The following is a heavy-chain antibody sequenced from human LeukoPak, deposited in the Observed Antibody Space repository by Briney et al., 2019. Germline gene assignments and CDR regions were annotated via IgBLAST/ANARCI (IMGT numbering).Heavy chain of an antibody. CDR3: AKARGGYDSGAPDY. V-gene: IGHV3-23*01. CDR2: ISRSGDNT. Sequence: GGSLRLSCAASGFTFSSYAMHWVRQAPGKGLEWVSVISRSGDNTYYADSVEGRFTISRDNSKNTLYLQMNTLRAEDTAVYYCAKARGGYDSGAPDYWGQGTLVTVSS. CDR1: GFTFSSYA. J-gene: IGHJ4*02. D-gene: IGHD5-12*01.